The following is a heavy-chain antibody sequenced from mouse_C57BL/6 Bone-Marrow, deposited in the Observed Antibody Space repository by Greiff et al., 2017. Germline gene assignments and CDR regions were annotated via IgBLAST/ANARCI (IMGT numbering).Heavy chain of an antibody. CDR3: THYYYGSYYFDY. J-gene: IGHJ2*01. Sequence: EVKLQQSGAELVRPGASVKLSCTASGFNIKDDYMHWVKQRPEQGLEWIGWLDPENGDTEYASKFQGKATITADTSSHTAYLQLSSLTSEDTAVYYCTHYYYGSYYFDYWGQGTTLTVSS. CDR2: LDPENGDT. D-gene: IGHD1-1*01. V-gene: IGHV14-4*01. CDR1: GFNIKDDY.